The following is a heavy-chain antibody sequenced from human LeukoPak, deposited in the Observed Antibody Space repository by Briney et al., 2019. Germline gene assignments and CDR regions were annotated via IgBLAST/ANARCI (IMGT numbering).Heavy chain of an antibody. D-gene: IGHD1-26*01. CDR2: IYSSGST. Sequence: SETLSLTCTVSGGSLSSYYWSWIRQPSGNGLEWIGYIYSSGSTNYNPSLKSRLTISVDTSKNQFSLKLSSVTAADTAVYYCARRLIVGPAFDYWGQGTLVTVSS. J-gene: IGHJ4*02. V-gene: IGHV4-59*01. CDR3: ARRLIVGPAFDY. CDR1: GGSLSSYY.